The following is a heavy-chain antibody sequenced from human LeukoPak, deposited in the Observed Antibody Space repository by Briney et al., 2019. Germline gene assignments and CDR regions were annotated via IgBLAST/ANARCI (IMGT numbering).Heavy chain of an antibody. J-gene: IGHJ6*02. CDR2: ITWSNNI. D-gene: IGHD5-12*01. CDR1: GFGVSSFS. V-gene: IGHV3-48*02. CDR3: ARDPGNSGYGMDV. Sequence: PGGSLRLSCAASGFGVSSFSMNWVRQAPGKGLEWVSHITWSNNIYYADSVKGRSTISRDSAKSSLFLQMNSLRDEDTAVYYCARDPGNSGYGMDVWGQGTTVLVSS.